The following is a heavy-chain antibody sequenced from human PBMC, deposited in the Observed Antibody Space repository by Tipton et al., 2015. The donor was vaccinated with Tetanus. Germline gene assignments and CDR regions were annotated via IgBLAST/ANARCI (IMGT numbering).Heavy chain of an antibody. V-gene: IGHV4-39*01. Sequence: TLSLTCTVSGASISTTSYYWGWVRQPPGKGLECIGSVYYGGTPYYNPSLKSRVTISVDTSKNQFSLSLRSVTAADTAVYYCTTTAVGVPLDPWGQGTLVTGSS. CDR3: TTTAVGVPLDP. J-gene: IGHJ5*02. CDR1: GASISTTSYY. CDR2: VYYGGTP. D-gene: IGHD6-13*01.